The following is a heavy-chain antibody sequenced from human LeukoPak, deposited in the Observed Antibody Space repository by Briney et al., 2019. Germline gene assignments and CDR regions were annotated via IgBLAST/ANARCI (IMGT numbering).Heavy chain of an antibody. Sequence: PSETLSLTCTVSGGSISSSSYYWGWIRQPPGKGLEWIGSIYYSGSTYYNPSLKSRVTISVDKSKNQFSLKLSSVTAADTAVYYCARGEYCGGDCYSRNLDYFDYWGQGTLVTVSS. V-gene: IGHV4-39*07. J-gene: IGHJ4*02. CDR3: ARGEYCGGDCYSRNLDYFDY. CDR2: IYYSGST. CDR1: GGSISSSSYY. D-gene: IGHD2-21*02.